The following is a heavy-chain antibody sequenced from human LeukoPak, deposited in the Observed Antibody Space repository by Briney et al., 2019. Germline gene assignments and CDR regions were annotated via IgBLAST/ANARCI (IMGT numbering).Heavy chain of an antibody. Sequence: SGPTLVNPTQTLTLTCTFSGFSLSTSGMCVSWIRQPPGKALEWLARIDWDDDKYYSTSLKTRLTISKDTSKNQVVLTMTSMDPEDTATYYCARAQAVVRGVNYDYWGQGTLVTVSS. V-gene: IGHV2-70*11. CDR1: GFSLSTSGMC. D-gene: IGHD3-10*01. CDR3: ARAQAVVRGVNYDY. CDR2: IDWDDDK. J-gene: IGHJ4*02.